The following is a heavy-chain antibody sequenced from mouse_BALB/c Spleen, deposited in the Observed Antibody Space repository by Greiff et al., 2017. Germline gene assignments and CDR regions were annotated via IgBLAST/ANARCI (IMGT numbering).Heavy chain of an antibody. J-gene: IGHJ2*01. CDR2: IDPENGDT. D-gene: IGHD3-1*01. CDR1: GFNIKDYY. Sequence: EVQVVESGAELVRSGASVKLSCTASGFNIKDYYMHWVKQRPEQGLEWIGWIDPENGDTEYAPKFQGKATMTADTSSYTAYLQLSSLTSEDTAVYYCNAVARAAFDYWGQGTTLTVSS. V-gene: IGHV14-4*02. CDR3: NAVARAAFDY.